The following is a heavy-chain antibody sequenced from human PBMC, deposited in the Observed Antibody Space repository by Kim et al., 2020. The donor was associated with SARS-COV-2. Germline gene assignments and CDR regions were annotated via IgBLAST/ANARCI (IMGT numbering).Heavy chain of an antibody. CDR3: ARVKVSSWLKYFDY. D-gene: IGHD6-13*01. CDR1: GFTFDDYG. J-gene: IGHJ4*02. CDR2: INWNGGST. V-gene: IGHV3-20*04. Sequence: GGSLRLSCAASGFTFDDYGMSWVRQAPGKGLEWVSGINWNGGSTGYADSVKGRFTISRDNAKNSLYLQMNSLRAEDTALYYCARVKVSSWLKYFDYWGQGTLVTVSS.